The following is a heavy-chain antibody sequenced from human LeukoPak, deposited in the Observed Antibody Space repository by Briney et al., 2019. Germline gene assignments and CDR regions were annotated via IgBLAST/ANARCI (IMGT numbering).Heavy chain of an antibody. J-gene: IGHJ4*02. V-gene: IGHV3-33*01. CDR3: ASLIGHTDYYDSSGYSSPFDS. CDR2: IWYDGSNQ. CDR1: GFTFSTCG. D-gene: IGHD3-22*01. Sequence: GRSLRLSCAASGFTFSTCGMHWVRQAPGKGLEWVAVIWYDGSNQYYADSVKGRFTISRDNSKNTLYLQVNSLRAEDTAVYYCASLIGHTDYYDSSGYSSPFDSWGQGTLVTVSS.